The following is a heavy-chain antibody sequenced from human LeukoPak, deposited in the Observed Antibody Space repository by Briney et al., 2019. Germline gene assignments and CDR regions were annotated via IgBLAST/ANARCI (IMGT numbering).Heavy chain of an antibody. J-gene: IGHJ4*02. V-gene: IGHV1-69*06. CDR1: GYTFTNYY. CDR3: ARGAALGLILPAGFDY. Sequence: VASVKVSCKASGYTFTNYYMHWVRQAPGQGLEWMGGIIPIFGTANYAQKFQGRVTITADKSTSTAYMELSSLRSEDTAVYYCARGAALGLILPAGFDYWGQGTLVTVSS. D-gene: IGHD6-25*01. CDR2: IIPIFGTA.